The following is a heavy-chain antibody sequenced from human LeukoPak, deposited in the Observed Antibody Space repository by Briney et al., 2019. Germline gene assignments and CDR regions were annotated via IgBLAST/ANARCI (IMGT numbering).Heavy chain of an antibody. V-gene: IGHV3-21*01. J-gene: IGHJ4*02. CDR3: ARDIGGSYTAIDY. D-gene: IGHD1-26*01. Sequence: GSLRLSCAASGFTFSSYSMNWVRQAPGKGLEWVSFISSSSAHINYADSVKGRFTISRDNPRNSLYLQMNSLRAEDTAVYYCARDIGGSYTAIDYWAREPWSPSPQ. CDR2: ISSSSAHI. CDR1: GFTFSSYS.